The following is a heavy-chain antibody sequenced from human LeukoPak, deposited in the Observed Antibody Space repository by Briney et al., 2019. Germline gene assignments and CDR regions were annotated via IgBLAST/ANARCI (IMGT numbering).Heavy chain of an antibody. CDR2: IIPIFGTA. V-gene: IGHV1-69*13. CDR3: ARGGYYDILTGYYGQYYFDY. Sequence: SVTVSCTASGGTFSIYAISWVRQAPGQGLEWMGGIIPIFGTANYAQKFQGRVTITADESTSTAYMELSSLRSEDTAVYYCARGGYYDILTGYYGQYYFDYWGQGTLVTVSS. J-gene: IGHJ4*02. CDR1: GGTFSIYA. D-gene: IGHD3-9*01.